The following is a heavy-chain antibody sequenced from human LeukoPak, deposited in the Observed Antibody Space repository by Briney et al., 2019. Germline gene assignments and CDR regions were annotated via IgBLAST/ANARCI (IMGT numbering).Heavy chain of an antibody. D-gene: IGHD1-26*01. CDR1: GITFRNYG. V-gene: IGHV3-33*01. CDR3: ATDRATKYFDY. Sequence: PGGSLRLSCAASGITFRNYGMHWVRQAPGKGLEWVAVIWYDGSNKDYADSVKGRFTVSRDNSRNTLFLQMNSLRVEDTAVYYCATDRATKYFDYWGQGTLVSVPS. CDR2: IWYDGSNK. J-gene: IGHJ4*02.